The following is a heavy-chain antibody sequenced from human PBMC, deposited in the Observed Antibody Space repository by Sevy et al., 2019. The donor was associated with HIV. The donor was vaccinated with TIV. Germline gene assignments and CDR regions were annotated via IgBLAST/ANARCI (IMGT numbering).Heavy chain of an antibody. CDR2: ISAYNGNT. CDR1: GYTFTSYG. CDR3: ARDPGAYYDILTGYYVSSDYYYGMDV. V-gene: IGHV1-18*01. J-gene: IGHJ6*02. D-gene: IGHD3-9*01. Sequence: ASVKVSCKASGYTFTSYGISWVRQAPGQGLEWMGWISAYNGNTNYAQKLQGRVTMTTDTSTSTAYLELRSLRSDDTAVYYCARDPGAYYDILTGYYVSSDYYYGMDVWGQGTTVTVSS.